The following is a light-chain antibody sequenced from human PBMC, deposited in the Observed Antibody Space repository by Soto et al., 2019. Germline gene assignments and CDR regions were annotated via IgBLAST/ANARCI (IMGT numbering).Light chain of an antibody. CDR2: DVS. V-gene: IGLV2-14*01. CDR3: RSYTSSSPYV. CDR1: SSDVGGYNY. Sequence: QSVLTQPASVSGSPGQSITISCTGASSDVGGYNYVSWYQQHPGKAPKLMIYDVSNRPSGVSNRFSGSKSGNTASLTISGLQAEDEADYYCRSYTSSSPYVFGTGNKVTVL. J-gene: IGLJ1*01.